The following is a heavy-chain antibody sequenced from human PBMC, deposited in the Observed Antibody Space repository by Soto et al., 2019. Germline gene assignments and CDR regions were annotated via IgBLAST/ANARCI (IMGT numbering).Heavy chain of an antibody. CDR1: GFPFTKAW. J-gene: IGHJ3*02. Sequence: EVQLVESGGSLVTPGGSLRLFCAASGFPFTKAWMTWVRQAPGKGLEWVGRIRSKTSSETREYAAPVKGRFTISRDDSKNMLYLEMNSLKIEDTGVYYCTTDGFTGIVGIWGQGTMVTVSS. CDR2: IRSKTSSETR. V-gene: IGHV3-15*01. D-gene: IGHD3-22*01. CDR3: TTDGFTGIVGI.